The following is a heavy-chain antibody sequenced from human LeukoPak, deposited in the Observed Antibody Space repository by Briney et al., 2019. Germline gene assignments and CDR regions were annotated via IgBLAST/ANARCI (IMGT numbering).Heavy chain of an antibody. CDR1: GFTFNSYW. CDR2: VKQDGSEK. Sequence: PGGSLRLSCAASGFTFNSYWMSWVRQAPGKGLEWVANVKQDGSEKYYVDSVKGRFTISRDNAKNTLYLQMNSLRAEDTAVYYCARRAVAAPPYYFDYWGQGTLVTVSS. CDR3: ARRAVAAPPYYFDY. V-gene: IGHV3-7*01. J-gene: IGHJ4*02. D-gene: IGHD6-19*01.